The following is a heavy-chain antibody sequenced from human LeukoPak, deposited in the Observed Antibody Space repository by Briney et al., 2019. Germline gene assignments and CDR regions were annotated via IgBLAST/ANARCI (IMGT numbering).Heavy chain of an antibody. CDR3: ARVGGGYDFGY. D-gene: IGHD5-12*01. CDR2: ISSSGSTI. CDR1: GFTFSSYE. J-gene: IGHJ4*02. Sequence: PGGSLRLSCAASGFTFSSYEMNWVRQAPGKGLEWVSYISSSGSTIYYADSVKGRFTISRDNSKDTLYLQMNSLRAEDTAVYYCARVGGGYDFGYWGQGTLVTVSS. V-gene: IGHV3-48*03.